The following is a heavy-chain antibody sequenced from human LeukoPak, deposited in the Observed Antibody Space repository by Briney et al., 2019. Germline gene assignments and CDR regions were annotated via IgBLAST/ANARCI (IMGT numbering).Heavy chain of an antibody. J-gene: IGHJ4*02. V-gene: IGHV4-34*01. CDR1: VGSFSGYY. CDR2: INHSGST. Sequence: SETLSLTCAVYVGSFSGYYWSWIRQPPGKGLEWIGEINHSGSTNYNPSLKSRVPISVDTSKNQFSLKLSSVSAADTAVYYCARGLKTYSSSWYYFDYWGQGTLVTVSS. CDR3: ARGLKTYSSSWYYFDY. D-gene: IGHD6-13*01.